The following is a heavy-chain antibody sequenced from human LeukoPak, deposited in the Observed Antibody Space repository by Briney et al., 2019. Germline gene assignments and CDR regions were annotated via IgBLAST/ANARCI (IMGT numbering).Heavy chain of an antibody. Sequence: ASVKVSCKASGYTFTDYHMHWVRQAPGQGLEWMGWINPNTGGTNYAQSFQGRVTMTRDTSIRTSYMELSSLLSDDTALYYCARGGHGHTQNDYWGRGTLVTVSS. CDR3: ARGGHGHTQNDY. CDR2: INPNTGGT. J-gene: IGHJ4*02. D-gene: IGHD5-24*01. V-gene: IGHV1-2*02. CDR1: GYTFTDYH.